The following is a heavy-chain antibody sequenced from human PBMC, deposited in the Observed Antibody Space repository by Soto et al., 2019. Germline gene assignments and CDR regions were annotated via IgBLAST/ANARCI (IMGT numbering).Heavy chain of an antibody. V-gene: IGHV3-23*01. J-gene: IGHJ6*02. Sequence: PGGSLRFSCVASGFAFSTYAMSWVRQAPGKGLEWVAGIAASDGATYYADSVKGRFTISSDNSKNTLYLQMNSPRAEDTAVYYCAKHLHIVVRFSPLFCFYGLDVWGQGTTVTVS. CDR1: GFAFSTYA. CDR3: AKHLHIVVRFSPLFCFYGLDV. D-gene: IGHD2-2*01. CDR2: IAASDGAT.